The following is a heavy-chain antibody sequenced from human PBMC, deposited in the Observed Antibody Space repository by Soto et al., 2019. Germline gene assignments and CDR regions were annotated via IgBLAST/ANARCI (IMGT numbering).Heavy chain of an antibody. J-gene: IGHJ4*02. CDR1: GGSISSYY. CDR2: IYYSGST. Sequence: SETLSLTCTVSGGSISSYYWSWIRQPPGKGLEWIGYIYYSGSTNYNPSLKSRVTISVDTSKNQFSLKLSSVTAADTAVYYCARGEVDSNYAFFDYWGQGTLVTVSS. V-gene: IGHV4-59*01. CDR3: ARGEVDSNYAFFDY. D-gene: IGHD4-4*01.